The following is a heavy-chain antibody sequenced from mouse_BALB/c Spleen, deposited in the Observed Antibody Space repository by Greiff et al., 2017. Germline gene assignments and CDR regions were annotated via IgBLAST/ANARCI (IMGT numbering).Heavy chain of an antibody. V-gene: IGHV1S22*01. CDR1: GYTFTSYW. CDR2: IYPGSGST. D-gene: IGHD2-1*01. J-gene: IGHJ1*01. Sequence: LQQPGSELVRPGASVKLSCKASGYTFTSYWMHWVKQRHGQGLEWIGNIYPGSGSTNYDEKFKSKGTLTVDTSSSTAYMHLSSLTSEDSAVYYCTRDYGSLYWYFDVWGAGTTVTVSS. CDR3: TRDYGSLYWYFDV.